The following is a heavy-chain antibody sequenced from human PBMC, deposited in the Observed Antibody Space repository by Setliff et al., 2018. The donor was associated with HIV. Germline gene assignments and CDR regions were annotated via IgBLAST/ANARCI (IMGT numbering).Heavy chain of an antibody. CDR3: ARGGHYTGSYLPRDYYMDV. CDR1: GDTFTNFY. Sequence: ASVKVSCKASGDTFTNFYIHWVRQAPGQGLEWLGMIKPSAGSTTYAQKFQGRVTMTSDTSTSTVYMDLSSLGSEDTAVYYCARGGHYTGSYLPRDYYMDVWGKGTTVTVAS. D-gene: IGHD1-26*01. CDR2: IKPSAGST. J-gene: IGHJ6*03. V-gene: IGHV1-46*01.